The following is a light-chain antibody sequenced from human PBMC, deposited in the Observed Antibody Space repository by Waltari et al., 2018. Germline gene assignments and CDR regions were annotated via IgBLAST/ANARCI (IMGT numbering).Light chain of an antibody. Sequence: EIVMTQSPATLSVSPGERATLSCRASQSVTSNLALYQQQPGQAPRLLIFGASTRATDIPARFSGMGSRTEFTLTISSLQSEDFAVYYCLQYNDWPPWTFGQGTKVEIK. V-gene: IGKV3-15*01. CDR1: QSVTSN. CDR2: GAS. J-gene: IGKJ1*01. CDR3: LQYNDWPPWT.